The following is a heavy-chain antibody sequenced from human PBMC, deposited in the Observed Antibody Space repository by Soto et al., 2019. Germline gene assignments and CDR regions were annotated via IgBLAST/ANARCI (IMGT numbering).Heavy chain of an antibody. CDR3: ARDPAP. CDR2: IYNSGTT. CDR1: GGSITRGGYY. V-gene: IGHV4-31*03. Sequence: QVQLQESGPGLVKPSETLSRTCTVSGGSITRGGYYWRWIRQHPGKGLEWIGYIYNSGTTYYNPSLKSRVTISVDTSKNQFSLKLTSVTAADTAVYSCARDPAPWGQGTLVTVSS. J-gene: IGHJ5*02.